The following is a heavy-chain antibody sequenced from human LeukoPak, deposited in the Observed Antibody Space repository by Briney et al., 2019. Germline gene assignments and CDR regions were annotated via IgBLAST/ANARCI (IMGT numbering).Heavy chain of an antibody. J-gene: IGHJ4*02. CDR3: ARDSVEWYIFAY. CDR2: TNRDGSST. D-gene: IGHD3-3*01. Sequence: GGSLRLSCAASGFTFSSYWTHWVRQAPGKGPVWVARTNRDGSSTAYADSVKGRFTISKDNAKNTLYLLMNSLRAEDTAVYYCARDSVEWYIFAYWGQGTLVTVSS. V-gene: IGHV3-74*01. CDR1: GFTFSSYW.